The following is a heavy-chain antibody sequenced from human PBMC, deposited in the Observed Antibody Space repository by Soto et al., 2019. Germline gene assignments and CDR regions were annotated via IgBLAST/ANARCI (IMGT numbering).Heavy chain of an antibody. D-gene: IGHD2-2*01. J-gene: IGHJ3*02. CDR1: GFTFSSYS. V-gene: IGHV3-21*01. CDR3: ARDGQYQLRRLLGDAFDI. Sequence: VQLVESGGGLVKPGGSLRLSCAASGFTFSSYSMNWVRQAPGKGLEWVSSISSSSSYIYYADSVKGRFTISRDNAKNSLYLQRNSLRAEDTAVYYCARDGQYQLRRLLGDAFDIWGQGTMVTVSS. CDR2: ISSSSSYI.